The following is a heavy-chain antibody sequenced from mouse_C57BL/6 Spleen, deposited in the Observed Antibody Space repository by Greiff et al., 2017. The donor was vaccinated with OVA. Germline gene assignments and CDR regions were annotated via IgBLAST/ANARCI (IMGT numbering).Heavy chain of an antibody. CDR1: GYAFSSSW. CDR3: ARWLLPYYAMDY. D-gene: IGHD2-3*01. Sequence: VKLVESGPELVKPGASVKISCKASGYAFSSSWMNWVKQRPGKGLEWIGRIYPGDGDTNYNGKFKGKATLTADKSSSTAYMQLSSLTSEDSAVYFCARWLLPYYAMDYWGQGTSVTVSS. CDR2: IYPGDGDT. V-gene: IGHV1-82*01. J-gene: IGHJ4*01.